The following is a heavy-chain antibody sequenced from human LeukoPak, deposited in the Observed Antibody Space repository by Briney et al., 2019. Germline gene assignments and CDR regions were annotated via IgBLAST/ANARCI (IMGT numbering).Heavy chain of an antibody. CDR1: GGSISSGSYY. CDR3: ARADYVDAFDI. CDR2: IYTSGST. Sequence: PSQTLSLTCTVSGGSISSGSYYWSWIRQPAGKGLEWIGRIYTSGSTNYNPSLKSRVTISVDTSKNQFSLKLSSVTAADTAVYYCARADYVDAFDIWGQGTMVTVSP. J-gene: IGHJ3*02. D-gene: IGHD4-17*01. V-gene: IGHV4-61*02.